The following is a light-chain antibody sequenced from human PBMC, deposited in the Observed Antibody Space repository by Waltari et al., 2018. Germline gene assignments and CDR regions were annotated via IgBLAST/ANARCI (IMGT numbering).Light chain of an antibody. J-gene: IGKJ3*01. CDR1: QGIRSW. V-gene: IGKV1-12*01. Sequence: DIQMTQSPSPVSASVGDRAPITCRASQGIRSWLAWYQQRPGKAPKLLIYAASSLQSGVPSRFSGSGSGTDFTLTISSLQPEDFATYYCQQAHTFPPTFGPGTKVHIQ. CDR2: AAS. CDR3: QQAHTFPPT.